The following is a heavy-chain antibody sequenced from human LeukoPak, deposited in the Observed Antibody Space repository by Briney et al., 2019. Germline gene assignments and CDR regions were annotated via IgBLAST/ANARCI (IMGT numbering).Heavy chain of an antibody. D-gene: IGHD3-3*01. V-gene: IGHV4-59*01. J-gene: IGHJ4*02. CDR1: GVSISNYF. CDR3: AREGGFYRPLDY. Sequence: SETLSLTCTVSGVSISNYFWSWIRQPPGKGLEWIGYIYHTGSTDYNPSLKSRVTISVDTSRNQFSLNLSSVTAADTAVYYCAREGGFYRPLDYSGQGTLVTVSS. CDR2: IYHTGST.